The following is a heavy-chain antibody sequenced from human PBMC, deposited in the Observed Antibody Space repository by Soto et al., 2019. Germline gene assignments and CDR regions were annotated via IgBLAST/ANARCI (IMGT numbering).Heavy chain of an antibody. J-gene: IGHJ4*02. V-gene: IGHV4-30-4*01. CDR3: ARAERSYLEMAAGSIDY. CDR2: IYYSGST. CDR1: GGSISSGDYY. Sequence: PSETLSLTCTVSGGSISSGDYYWSWIRQPPGKGLEWIGYIYYSGSTYYNPSLKSRVTISVDTSKNQFSLKLSSVTAADTAVYYCARAERSYLEMAAGSIDYWGQGTLVTVSS. D-gene: IGHD6-13*01.